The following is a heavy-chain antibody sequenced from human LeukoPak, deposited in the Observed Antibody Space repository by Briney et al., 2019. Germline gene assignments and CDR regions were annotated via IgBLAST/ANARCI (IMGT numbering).Heavy chain of an antibody. V-gene: IGHV4-59*01. D-gene: IGHD5-18*01. Sequence: SETLSLTCTVSGGSISSYYWSWIRQPPGKGLEWIGHIYYSGSTNYNPSLKSRVTISIDASKNQFSLRLSSVTAADTAVYYCARGAAGYSYGWGQGTLVTVSS. CDR3: ARGAAGYSYG. J-gene: IGHJ4*02. CDR2: IYYSGST. CDR1: GGSISSYY.